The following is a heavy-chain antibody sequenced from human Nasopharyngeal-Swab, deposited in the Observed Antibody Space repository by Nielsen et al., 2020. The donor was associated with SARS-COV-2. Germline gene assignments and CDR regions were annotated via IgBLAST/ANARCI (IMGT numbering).Heavy chain of an antibody. J-gene: IGHJ4*02. CDR3: ARGDYYDSSGYYTY. Sequence: GESLKISCAASGFTFSSYSMNWVRQAPGKGPEWVSYISSSSSTIYYADSVKGRFTISRDNAKNSLYLQMNSLRAEDTAVYYCARGDYYDSSGYYTYWGQGTLVTVSS. CDR1: GFTFSSYS. D-gene: IGHD3-22*01. V-gene: IGHV3-48*04. CDR2: ISSSSSTI.